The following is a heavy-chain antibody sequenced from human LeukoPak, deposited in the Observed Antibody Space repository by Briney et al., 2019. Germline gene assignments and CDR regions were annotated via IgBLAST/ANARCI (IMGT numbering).Heavy chain of an antibody. CDR2: IYYSGST. CDR1: GGSISSSSYY. D-gene: IGHD3-22*01. Sequence: SETLSLXCTVSGGSISSSSYYWGWIRQPPGKGLEWIGSIYYSGSTYYNPSLKSRVTISVDTSKNQFSPKLSSVTAADTAVYYCARLYDSSGYPIGYWGQGTLVTVSS. V-gene: IGHV4-39*01. CDR3: ARLYDSSGYPIGY. J-gene: IGHJ4*02.